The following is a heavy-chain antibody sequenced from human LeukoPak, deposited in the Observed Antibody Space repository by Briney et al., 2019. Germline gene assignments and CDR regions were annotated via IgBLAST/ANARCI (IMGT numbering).Heavy chain of an antibody. Sequence: GGSLRLSCAASGFTFSSYGMHWVRQAPGKGLEWVTFIRYDGTNEYYADSVKGRFTISRDNSKNTLYLQMNSLRAEDTAVYYCAKAEYYYDSSGYYPADYWGQGTLVTVSS. CDR2: IRYDGTNE. V-gene: IGHV3-30*02. D-gene: IGHD3-22*01. J-gene: IGHJ4*02. CDR3: AKAEYYYDSSGYYPADY. CDR1: GFTFSSYG.